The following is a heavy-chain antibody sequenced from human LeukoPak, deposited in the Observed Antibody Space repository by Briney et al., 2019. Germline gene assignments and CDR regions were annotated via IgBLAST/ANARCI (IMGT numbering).Heavy chain of an antibody. CDR2: INPKNGGT. J-gene: IGHJ4*02. V-gene: IGHV1-2*02. Sequence: ASVKVSCKASGYTFPGHHIHWVRQAPGQGLEWMGWINPKNGGTNYAQKFQGRVTTTRDTSINTAFMELSRLNSDDTAVYFCARDGYGGNSFDYWGQGTLVTVSS. CDR1: GYTFPGHH. D-gene: IGHD4-23*01. CDR3: ARDGYGGNSFDY.